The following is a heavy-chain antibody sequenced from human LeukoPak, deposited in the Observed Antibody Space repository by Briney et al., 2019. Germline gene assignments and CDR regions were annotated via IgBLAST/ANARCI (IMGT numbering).Heavy chain of an antibody. Sequence: SETLSLTCTVSGGSISSRAYYWGWIRQPPGKGLEWIVTMDYSGSTDYNPSLNSRVTISLDTSKKQFSLKLSSVTAADTAVYYCARTMRGYDVRYYFDSWGQGTLVTVSS. CDR3: ARTMRGYDVRYYFDS. D-gene: IGHD5-12*01. J-gene: IGHJ4*02. CDR1: GGSISSRAYY. CDR2: MDYSGST. V-gene: IGHV4-39*07.